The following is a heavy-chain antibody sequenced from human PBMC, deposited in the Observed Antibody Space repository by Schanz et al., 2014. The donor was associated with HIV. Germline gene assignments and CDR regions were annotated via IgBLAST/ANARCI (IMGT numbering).Heavy chain of an antibody. J-gene: IGHJ4*02. CDR2: ISYAGNN. CDR3: ARALNRGSSSWYIWYFDY. Sequence: QVQLQESGPGLVKPSQTLSLTCTVSGGSISSGHYYLNWIRQHPGRGLEWLGYISYAGNNRYNPXXXXXXXXSVDTSKTQFSLRLGSVTAADTAVYYCARALNRGSSSWYIWYFDYWGQGTLVTVS. D-gene: IGHD6-13*01. V-gene: IGHV4-31*01. CDR1: GGSISSGHYY.